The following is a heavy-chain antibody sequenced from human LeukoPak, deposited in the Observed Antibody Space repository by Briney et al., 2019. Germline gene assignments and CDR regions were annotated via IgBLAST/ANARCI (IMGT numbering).Heavy chain of an antibody. J-gene: IGHJ3*02. CDR3: ARSAYSYGYKGEGGAFDI. CDR1: GFTFSSYS. Sequence: PGGSLRLSCAASGFTFSSYSMNWVRQAPGKGLEWVSSISSSSSYIYYADSVKGRFTISRDNAKNSLYLQMNSLRAEDTAVYYCARSAYSYGYKGEGGAFDIWGQGTMVTVSS. CDR2: ISSSSSYI. D-gene: IGHD5-18*01. V-gene: IGHV3-21*01.